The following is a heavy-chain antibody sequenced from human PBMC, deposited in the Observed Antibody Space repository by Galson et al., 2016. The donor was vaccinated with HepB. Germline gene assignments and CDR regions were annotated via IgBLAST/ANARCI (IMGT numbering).Heavy chain of an antibody. D-gene: IGHD3-3*01. Sequence: SLRLSCAASGFTFSSYAMHWVRQAPGKGLEWVAVISYDGSNKYYADSVKGRFTISRDNSKNTLYLQMNSLRAEDTAVYYCAGTIFGVVFKRQLDYWGQGTLVTVSS. V-gene: IGHV3-30-3*01. CDR2: ISYDGSNK. CDR3: AGTIFGVVFKRQLDY. J-gene: IGHJ4*02. CDR1: GFTFSSYA.